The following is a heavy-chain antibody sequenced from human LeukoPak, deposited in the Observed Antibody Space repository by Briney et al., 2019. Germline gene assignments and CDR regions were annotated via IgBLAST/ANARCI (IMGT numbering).Heavy chain of an antibody. V-gene: IGHV3-64D*06. CDR1: GFTFSSYA. Sequence: GGSLRLSCSASGFTFSSYAMHWVRQAPGKGLEYVSAISSNGGSTYYADSVKGRFTISRDNSKNTLYLQMSSLRAEDTAVYYRVKDGITMVRGRGIDIWGQGTMVTVSS. J-gene: IGHJ3*02. D-gene: IGHD3-10*01. CDR3: VKDGITMVRGRGIDI. CDR2: ISSNGGST.